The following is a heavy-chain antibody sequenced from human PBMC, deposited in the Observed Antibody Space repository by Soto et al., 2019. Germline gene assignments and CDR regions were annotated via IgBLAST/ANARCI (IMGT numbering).Heavy chain of an antibody. V-gene: IGHV1-2*02. CDR2: INPATGAA. CDR1: GYPVTAYY. CDR3: ARGGEVGVAGSAAFDM. Sequence: QLHLVQSGAVVKKPGASVTVSCSASGYPVTAYYMHWVRQAPGRGLEWMGGINPATGAAKYTQTFQGRVTMTRDRSTSTGFMELSGLKSEDTGVFSWARGGEVGVAGSAAFDMWGQGTLVTVSS. D-gene: IGHD3-3*01. J-gene: IGHJ3*02.